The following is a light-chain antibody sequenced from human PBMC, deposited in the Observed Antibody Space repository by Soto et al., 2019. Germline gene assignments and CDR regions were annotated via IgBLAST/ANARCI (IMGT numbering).Light chain of an antibody. Sequence: DIVLTQSPATLSLSPGERATLSCRASQRVSNYLVWYQQKPGQAPRLLIYEASNRATGIPARFSGSGSGTDFTLTISSLEPEDFAVYYCQKGKTFGGGTKVEIK. J-gene: IGKJ4*01. CDR1: QRVSNY. V-gene: IGKV3-11*01. CDR2: EAS. CDR3: QKGKT.